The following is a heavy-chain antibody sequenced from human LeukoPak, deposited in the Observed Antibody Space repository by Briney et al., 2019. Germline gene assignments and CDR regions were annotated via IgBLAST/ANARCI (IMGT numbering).Heavy chain of an antibody. V-gene: IGHV3-23*01. CDR1: GFTFCGYW. D-gene: IGHD3-9*01. CDR3: AKESDYDVLTGYSLIDI. CDR2: ICGCGGST. Sequence: PGGSLRLSCVASGFTFCGYWMTWGRQAPGEGLEWGSAICGCGGSTYYADSVKGRFTISRDNSKNTLYLQMNSLRAEDTAVYYCAKESDYDVLTGYSLIDIWGQGTMVTVSS. J-gene: IGHJ3*02.